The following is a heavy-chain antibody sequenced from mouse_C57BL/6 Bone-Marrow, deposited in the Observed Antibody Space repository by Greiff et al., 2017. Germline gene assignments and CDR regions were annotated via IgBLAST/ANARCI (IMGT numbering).Heavy chain of an antibody. D-gene: IGHD1-1*01. Sequence: EVKLMESGEGLVKPGGSLKLSCAASGFTFSSYAMSWVRQTPEKRLEWVAYISSGGDYIYYADTVKGRFTISRDNARNTLYLQMSSLKSEDTAMYYCTRTATVVAEDAMDYWGQGTSGTVSS. CDR1: GFTFSSYA. CDR3: TRTATVVAEDAMDY. CDR2: ISSGGDYI. J-gene: IGHJ4*01. V-gene: IGHV5-9-1*02.